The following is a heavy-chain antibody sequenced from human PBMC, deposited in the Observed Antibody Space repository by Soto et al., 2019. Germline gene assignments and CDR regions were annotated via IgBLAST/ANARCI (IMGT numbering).Heavy chain of an antibody. CDR2: IIPIFGTA. CDR3: ARAILYGSGSYYSYYYGMDV. CDR1: GGTFSSYA. D-gene: IGHD3-10*01. V-gene: IGHV1-69*13. Sequence: SVKVSCKASGGTFSSYAISWVRQAPGQGLEWMGGIIPIFGTANYAQKFQGRVTITADESTSTAYMELSSLRSEDTAVYYCARAILYGSGSYYSYYYGMDVWGQGTTVTVSS. J-gene: IGHJ6*02.